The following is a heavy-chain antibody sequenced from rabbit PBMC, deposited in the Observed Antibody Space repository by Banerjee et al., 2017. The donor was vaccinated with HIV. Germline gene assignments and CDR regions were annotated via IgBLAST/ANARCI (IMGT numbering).Heavy chain of an antibody. Sequence: QEQLVESGGGLVQPGGSLKLSCKASGFDFSSYGVSWVRQAPGKGLEYIGYITYRGSAYYASWVNGRFTISKTSSTTVTLQMTSLTAADTATYFCASGPAIYAGFGYTTVNGLDLWGPGTLVTVS. CDR2: ITYRGSA. D-gene: IGHD4-2*01. CDR1: GFDFSSYG. J-gene: IGHJ6*01. CDR3: ASGPAIYAGFGYTTVNGLDL. V-gene: IGHV1S36*01.